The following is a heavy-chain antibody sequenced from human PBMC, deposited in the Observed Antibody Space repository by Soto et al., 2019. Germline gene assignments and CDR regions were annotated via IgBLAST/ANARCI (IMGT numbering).Heavy chain of an antibody. D-gene: IGHD3-3*01. CDR1: GYTFTSYY. V-gene: IGHV1-46*01. J-gene: IGHJ6*02. CDR2: INPSGGST. CDR3: ARVGTYYDFWSGYHYGMDV. Sequence: GASVKVSCKASGYTFTSYYMHWVRQAPGQGLEWMGIINPSGGSTSYAQKFQGRVTMTRDTSTSTVYMELSSLRSEDTAVYYCARVGTYYDFWSGYHYGMDVWGQGTTVTVSS.